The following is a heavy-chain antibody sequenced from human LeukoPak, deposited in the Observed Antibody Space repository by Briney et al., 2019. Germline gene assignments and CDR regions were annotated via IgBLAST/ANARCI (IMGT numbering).Heavy chain of an antibody. V-gene: IGHV4-39*01. Sequence: SETLSLTCTVSGGSISSSSYYWGWIRQPPGKGLEWIGSIYYSGSTYYNPSLKSRVTISVDTSKNQFSLKLSSVTAADTAVYYYARHLAAGSCPFDCWGQGTLVTVSS. J-gene: IGHJ4*02. D-gene: IGHD2-15*01. CDR1: GGSISSSSYY. CDR3: ARHLAAGSCPFDC. CDR2: IYYSGST.